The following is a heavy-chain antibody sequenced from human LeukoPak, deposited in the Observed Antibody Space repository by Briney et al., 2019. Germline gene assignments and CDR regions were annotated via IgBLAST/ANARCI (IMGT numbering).Heavy chain of an antibody. CDR2: IYHSGNT. V-gene: IGHV4-38-2*02. CDR1: GYSISSGYY. D-gene: IGHD6-13*01. CDR3: ARAYSSSWYWNWFDP. J-gene: IGHJ5*02. Sequence: SETLSLTCTVSGYSISSGYYWGWIRQPPGKGLEWIGNIYHSGNTYYNPSLKSRVTVSVDMSKNQFSLKLNSVTAADTALYYCARAYSSSWYWNWFDPWGQGTLVTVSS.